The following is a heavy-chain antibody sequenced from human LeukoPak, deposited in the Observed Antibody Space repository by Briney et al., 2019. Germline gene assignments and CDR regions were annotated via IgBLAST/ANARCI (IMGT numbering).Heavy chain of an antibody. CDR1: GYTFTSYA. J-gene: IGHJ3*02. CDR3: ARDQLGGFGGDLLLDAFDI. V-gene: IGHV7-4-1*02. Sequence: ASVSVSCKASGYTFTSYAMNWVRQAPGQGLEWMGWINTNTGNPTYAQGFTGRFVFSLDTSVSTAYLQISSLKAEDTAVYYCARDQLGGFGGDLLLDAFDIWGQGTMVTVSS. D-gene: IGHD2-21*02. CDR2: INTNTGNP.